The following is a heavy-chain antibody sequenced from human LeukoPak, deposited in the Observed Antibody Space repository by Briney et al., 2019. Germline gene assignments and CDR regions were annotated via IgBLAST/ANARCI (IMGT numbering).Heavy chain of an antibody. J-gene: IGHJ6*03. CDR2: IYHSGST. CDR3: AREARYYDSSGYYKYYYYYMDV. CDR1: GYSISSGYY. V-gene: IGHV4-38-2*02. D-gene: IGHD3-22*01. Sequence: SETLSLTCTVSGYSISSGYYWGWIRQPPGKGLEWIGSIYHSGSTYYNPSLKSRVSISVDTSKNQFSLKLSSVTAADTAVYYCAREARYYDSSGYYKYYYYYMDVWGKGTTVTVSS.